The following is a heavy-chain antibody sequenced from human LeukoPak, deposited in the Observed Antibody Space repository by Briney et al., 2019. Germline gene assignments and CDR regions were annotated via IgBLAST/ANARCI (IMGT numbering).Heavy chain of an antibody. V-gene: IGHV3-21*04. Sequence: GESLTLSCAASGLTLNYYSMDWVRQAPGKGLEWVASITTSSSYIYYADSVRGRFTISRDNAKNSLCLQMSSLRAEDTAVYYCARDGVVGATKWGHFDFWGQGTRVTVSS. CDR1: GLTLNYYS. J-gene: IGHJ4*02. CDR2: ITTSSSYI. D-gene: IGHD1-26*01. CDR3: ARDGVVGATKWGHFDF.